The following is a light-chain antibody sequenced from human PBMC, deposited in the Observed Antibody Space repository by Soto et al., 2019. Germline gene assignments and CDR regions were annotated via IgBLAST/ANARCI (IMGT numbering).Light chain of an antibody. CDR1: TSNLGSHF. Sequence: QSVLTQPPSASGTPGQRVTISCSGSTSNLGSHFVYWHQQQPGKAPRYLMNLEGSGNYNKGSGVPDRFSGSSSGADRYLTISNLQSEDEADYYCETWDSYSHVFGTGTKVTVL. CDR3: ETWDSYSHV. J-gene: IGLJ1*01. V-gene: IGLV4-60*03. CDR2: LEGSGNY.